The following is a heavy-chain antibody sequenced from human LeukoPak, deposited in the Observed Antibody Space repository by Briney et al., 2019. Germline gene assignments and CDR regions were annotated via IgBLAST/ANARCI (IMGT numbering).Heavy chain of an antibody. Sequence: GASVKVSCKASGGTFSSYAISWVRQAPGQGLEWMGGIIPIFGTANYAQKFQGRVTITADESTGTAYMELSSLRSEDTAVYYCAREGITGTPWTGWGQGTLVTVSS. V-gene: IGHV1-69*01. CDR1: GGTFSSYA. D-gene: IGHD1-20*01. CDR3: AREGITGTPWTG. J-gene: IGHJ4*02. CDR2: IIPIFGTA.